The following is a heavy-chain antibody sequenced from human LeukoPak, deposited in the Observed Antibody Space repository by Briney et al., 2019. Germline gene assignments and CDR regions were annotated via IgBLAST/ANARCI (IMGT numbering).Heavy chain of an antibody. Sequence: ASVKVSCKASGGTFSSYAISWVRQAPGQGLEWMGGIIPIFGTANYAQKFQGRVTITANESTSTAFMELSSLRSEDTAVYYCARGDFATAGTHFDYWGLGTLVTVSS. D-gene: IGHD6-13*01. CDR2: IIPIFGTA. J-gene: IGHJ4*02. V-gene: IGHV1-69*13. CDR3: ARGDFATAGTHFDY. CDR1: GGTFSSYA.